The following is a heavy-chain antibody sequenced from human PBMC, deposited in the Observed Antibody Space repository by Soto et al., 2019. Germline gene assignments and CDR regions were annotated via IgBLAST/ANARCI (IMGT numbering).Heavy chain of an antibody. CDR1: GESFSGYY. V-gene: IGHV4-34*01. Sequence: QVQLQQWGAGLLKPSETLSLTCAVYGESFSGYYWSWIRQPPGKGLEWIGESSHRGSTNYSPSLESRVTISVDTSKNQFFLRLTSMTAADTAVYYCARHAEPHFDYWSLGTLVTVSS. CDR2: SSHRGST. J-gene: IGHJ4*02. CDR3: ARHAEPHFDY.